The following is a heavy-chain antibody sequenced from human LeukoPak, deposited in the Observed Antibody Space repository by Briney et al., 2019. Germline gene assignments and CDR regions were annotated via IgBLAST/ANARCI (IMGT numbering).Heavy chain of an antibody. CDR3: ARDRSEWFDP. CDR1: GGSISSHY. CDR2: IYYSGSI. Sequence: NPSETLSLTCTVSGGSISSHYWSWIRQPPGKGLEWIGYIYYSGSINYNPSLKSRVTISVDTSKNQFSLKLSSVTAADTAVYYCARDRSEWFDPWGQGTLVTVSS. V-gene: IGHV4-59*11. J-gene: IGHJ5*02.